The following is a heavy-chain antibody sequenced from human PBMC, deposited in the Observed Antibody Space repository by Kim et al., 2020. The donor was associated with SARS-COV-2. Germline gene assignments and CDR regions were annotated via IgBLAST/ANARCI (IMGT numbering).Heavy chain of an antibody. D-gene: IGHD3-22*01. Sequence: GGSLRLSCAASGFTFSSYSMNWVRQAPGKGLEWVSSISSSSSYIYYADSVKGRFTISRDNAKNSLYLQMNSLRAEDTAVYYCARAIPPGPMIVAPFNWGQGTLVTVSS. CDR2: ISSSSSYI. CDR3: ARAIPPGPMIVAPFN. J-gene: IGHJ4*02. V-gene: IGHV3-21*04. CDR1: GFTFSSYS.